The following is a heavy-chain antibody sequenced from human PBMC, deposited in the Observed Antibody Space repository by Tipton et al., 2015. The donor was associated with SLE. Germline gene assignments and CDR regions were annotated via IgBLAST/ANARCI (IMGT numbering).Heavy chain of an antibody. CDR2: INHSGST. D-gene: IGHD3-3*01. Sequence: TLSLTCAVYGGSFSGYYWSWIRQPPGKGLEWIGEINHSGSTNYNPSLKSRVTISVDTSKNQFSLKLSSVTAADTAVYYCARRILEWSDYWGQGTLVTVSS. CDR1: GGSFSGYY. J-gene: IGHJ4*02. V-gene: IGHV4-34*01. CDR3: ARRILEWSDY.